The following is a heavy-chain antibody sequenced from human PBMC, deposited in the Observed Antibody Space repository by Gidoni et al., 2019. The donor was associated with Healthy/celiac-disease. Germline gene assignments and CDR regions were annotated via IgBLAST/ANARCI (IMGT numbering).Heavy chain of an antibody. Sequence: EVQLLESGGGLVQPGGSLRLSCAASGFTFSSYAMSWVRPAPGKGLGGVSVIGGSGGSRYYADSVKGRFTISRDNAKNTLYLQMNRLRAEDTAVYYCAKAGTGGSRNYYYDMDVWGKGTTVTVSS. D-gene: IGHD3-10*01. CDR1: GFTFSSYA. CDR2: IGGSGGSR. V-gene: IGHV3-23*01. CDR3: AKAGTGGSRNYYYDMDV. J-gene: IGHJ6*03.